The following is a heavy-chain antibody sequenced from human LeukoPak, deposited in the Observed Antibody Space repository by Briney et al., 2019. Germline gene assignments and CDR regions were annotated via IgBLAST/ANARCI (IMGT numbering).Heavy chain of an antibody. V-gene: IGHV3-21*01. CDR1: GFTFSSYS. CDR3: ARDQNDILTGYYHYYYMDV. Sequence: GGSLRLSCAASGFTFSSYSMNWVRQAPGKGLEWVSSISSSSSYIYYADSVKGRFTISRDNAKNSLYLQMNSLRAEDTAVYYCARDQNDILTGYYHYYYMDVWGKGTTVTVSS. CDR2: ISSSSSYI. D-gene: IGHD3-9*01. J-gene: IGHJ6*03.